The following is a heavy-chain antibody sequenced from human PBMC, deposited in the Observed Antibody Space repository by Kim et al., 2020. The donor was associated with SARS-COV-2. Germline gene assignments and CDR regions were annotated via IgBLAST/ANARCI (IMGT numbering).Heavy chain of an antibody. V-gene: IGHV4-31*02. Sequence: TPSLKSRVIISVDTAKDQFSLKVSSVTAADTAVYYCARAVTPRNGGAPCNYWGQGTLVTVSS. D-gene: IGHD2-8*01. J-gene: IGHJ4*02. CDR3: ARAVTPRNGGAPCNY.